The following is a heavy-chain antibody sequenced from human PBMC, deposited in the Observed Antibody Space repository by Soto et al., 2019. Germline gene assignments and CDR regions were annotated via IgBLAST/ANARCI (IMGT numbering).Heavy chain of an antibody. J-gene: IGHJ4*02. CDR1: GYTFSSYG. CDR2: ISAYNGNT. CDR3: ARPRGYSYGFDY. Sequence: APVKVSRKASGYTFSSYGISWGRRASGQGFEWMGWISAYNGNTNYAQKLQGRVTMTTYTSTSTAYMELRSLRSDDTAVYYCARPRGYSYGFDYWGQGTLVTVSS. D-gene: IGHD5-18*01. V-gene: IGHV1-18*01.